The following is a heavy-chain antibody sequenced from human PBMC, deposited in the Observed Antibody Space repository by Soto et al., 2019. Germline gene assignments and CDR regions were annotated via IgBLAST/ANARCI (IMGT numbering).Heavy chain of an antibody. CDR2: ISYDGSNK. Sequence: HPGGSLRLSCAASGFTFSSYGMHWVRQAPGKGLEWVAVISYDGSNKYYADSVKGRFTISRDNSKNTLYLQMNSLRAEDTAVYYCAKNCGGDCYAFDYWGQGTLVTVSS. CDR1: GFTFSSYG. CDR3: AKNCGGDCYAFDY. V-gene: IGHV3-30*18. J-gene: IGHJ4*02. D-gene: IGHD2-21*02.